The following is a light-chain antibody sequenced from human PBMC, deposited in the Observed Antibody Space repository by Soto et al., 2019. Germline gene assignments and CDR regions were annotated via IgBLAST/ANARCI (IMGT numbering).Light chain of an antibody. V-gene: IGLV1-47*01. Sequence: QSVLTQPPSASATPGQRITISCFGSSSNIGSNYGYWYQQLPGTATKLLISRDDERPSVVPDRFSGSKSGTSASLAISGVRSEDEADYFCAAWDDSLRAPVFGGGTKLTVL. CDR3: AAWDDSLRAPV. CDR1: SSNIGSNY. J-gene: IGLJ2*01. CDR2: RDD.